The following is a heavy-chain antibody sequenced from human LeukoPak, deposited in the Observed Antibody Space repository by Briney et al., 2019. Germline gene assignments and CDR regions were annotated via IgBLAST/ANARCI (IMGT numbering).Heavy chain of an antibody. CDR3: ARRVGATGFDY. CDR1: GFTFSSDW. V-gene: IGHV3-74*01. D-gene: IGHD1-26*01. J-gene: IGHJ4*02. Sequence: PGGSLRLSCAASGFTFSSDWMHWVRQAPGKGLVWVSRIRGDGNDATYADSVKGRFTISRDNAKNSLYLQMNSLRAEDSAVYYCARRVGATGFDYWGQGTLVTVSS. CDR2: IRGDGNDA.